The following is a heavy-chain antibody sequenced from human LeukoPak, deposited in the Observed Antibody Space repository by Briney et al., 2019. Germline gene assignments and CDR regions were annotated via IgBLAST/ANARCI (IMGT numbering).Heavy chain of an antibody. V-gene: IGHV3-9*01. Sequence: GRSLRFSCAASGFTFDDYAMHWVRQAPGKDMVWYSGISWNSGSIGYADSVKGRFTISRDNAKNSLYLQMNSLRAEDTALYYCAKDWQLTYYYDSSGYSGLFDYWGQGTLVTVSS. CDR1: GFTFDDYA. CDR2: ISWNSGSI. CDR3: AKDWQLTYYYDSSGYSGLFDY. J-gene: IGHJ4*02. D-gene: IGHD3-22*01.